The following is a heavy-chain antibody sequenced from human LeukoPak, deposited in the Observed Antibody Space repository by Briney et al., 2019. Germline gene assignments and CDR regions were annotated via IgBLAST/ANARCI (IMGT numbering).Heavy chain of an antibody. D-gene: IGHD2-2*01. Sequence: PGGSLRLSCAVSGFTFSNAWMSWVRQAPGKGLEWVGRIKSKSDGGTTDYPAPVKGRFTISRDDSKNTLYLQMNSLRTEDSAVYYCTPHRTAAYYYGVDVWGQGTAVTVSS. CDR1: GFTFSNAW. V-gene: IGHV3-15*01. J-gene: IGHJ6*02. CDR3: TPHRTAAYYYGVDV. CDR2: IKSKSDGGTT.